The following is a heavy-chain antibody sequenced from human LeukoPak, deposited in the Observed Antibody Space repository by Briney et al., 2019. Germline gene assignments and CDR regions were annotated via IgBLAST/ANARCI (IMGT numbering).Heavy chain of an antibody. D-gene: IGHD3-10*01. Sequence: ASVKVSCKASGYTFTGYYMDWVRQAPGQGLEWMGRINPNSGGTNYAQKFQGRVTMTRYTSISTGYMELSRLRSDDTAVYYCARDSGERGSESYLIAYWGQGTLVTVSS. CDR2: INPNSGGT. V-gene: IGHV1-2*02. CDR3: ARDSGERGSESYLIAY. J-gene: IGHJ4*02. CDR1: GYTFTGYY.